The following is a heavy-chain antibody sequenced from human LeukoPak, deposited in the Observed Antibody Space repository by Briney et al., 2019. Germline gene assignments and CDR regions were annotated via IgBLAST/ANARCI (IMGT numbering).Heavy chain of an antibody. J-gene: IGHJ6*02. CDR2: ISGSGGST. CDR1: GFTFSSYA. D-gene: IGHD3-10*01. CDR3: AKDITMVPPPVHYYYGMDV. V-gene: IGHV3-23*01. Sequence: PGGSLRLSCAASGFTFSSYAMSWVRQAPGKGLEWVSAISGSGGSTYYADSVKGRFTISRDNSKNTLYLQMNSLRAEDTAVYYCAKDITMVPPPVHYYYGMDVWGQGTTVTVSS.